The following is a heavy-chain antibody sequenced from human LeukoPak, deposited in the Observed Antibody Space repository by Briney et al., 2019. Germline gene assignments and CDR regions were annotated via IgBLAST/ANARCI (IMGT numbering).Heavy chain of an antibody. Sequence: GGSLRLSCAASGFTFSSYAMHWVRQAPGKGLEWVAVISYDGSNKYYADSVKGRFTISRDNSKNTLYLQMSSLRAEDTAVYYCARDWVYVGSGYGLPDYWGQGTLVTVSS. D-gene: IGHD5-12*01. V-gene: IGHV3-30*15. CDR3: ARDWVYVGSGYGLPDY. CDR2: ISYDGSNK. J-gene: IGHJ4*02. CDR1: GFTFSSYA.